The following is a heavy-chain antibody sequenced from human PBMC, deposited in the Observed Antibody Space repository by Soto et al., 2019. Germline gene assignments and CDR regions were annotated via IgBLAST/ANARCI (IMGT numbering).Heavy chain of an antibody. CDR2: IYFTGST. J-gene: IGHJ5*02. V-gene: IGHV4-61*01. CDR1: CGAVISGTYY. Sequence: PSETLSLTCTLSCGAVISGTYYWSWIRQPPGKGLEWIGHIYFTGSTNYNPSLKSRVTMSLDTSRNQFSLKLSSVTAADTAVYYCTRGPPRVQWFDPWGLGTLVTSPQ. CDR3: TRGPPRVQWFDP.